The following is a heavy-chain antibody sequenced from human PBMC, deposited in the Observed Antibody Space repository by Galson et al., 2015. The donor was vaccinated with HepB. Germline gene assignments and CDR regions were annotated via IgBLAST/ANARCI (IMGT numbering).Heavy chain of an antibody. CDR3: ARVGSPVAVAGRGGRRENRKDPFYYYYYGMDV. Sequence: SETLSLTCAVYGGSFSGYYWSWIRQPPGKGLEWIGEINHSGSTNYNPSLKSRVTISVDTSKNQFSLKLSSVTAADTAVYYCARVGSPVAVAGRGGRRENRKDPFYYYYYGMDVWGQGTTVTVSS. CDR1: GGSFSGYY. CDR2: INHSGST. V-gene: IGHV4-34*01. J-gene: IGHJ6*02. D-gene: IGHD6-19*01.